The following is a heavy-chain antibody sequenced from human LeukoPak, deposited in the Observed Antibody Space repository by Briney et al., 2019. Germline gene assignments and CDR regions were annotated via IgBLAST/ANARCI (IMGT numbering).Heavy chain of an antibody. CDR3: ARGTDGSTGSAFDI. Sequence: ASVKISCKASGYSFVGYGITWVRQAPGQGLEWMGWFNPENGNTNYAQKVQGRVTMTADTSTSTAYMELRSLRSDDTAVYYCARGTDGSTGSAFDIWGQGTMVTVSS. V-gene: IGHV1-18*01. D-gene: IGHD5-24*01. CDR2: FNPENGNT. CDR1: GYSFVGYG. J-gene: IGHJ3*02.